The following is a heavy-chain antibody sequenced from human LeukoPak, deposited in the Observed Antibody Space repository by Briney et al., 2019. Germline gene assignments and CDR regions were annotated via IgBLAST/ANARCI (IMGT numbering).Heavy chain of an antibody. Sequence: AGGSLRLSCAASGFTVSSNYMSWVRQAPGKGLEWVSVIYSGGSTYYADSVKGRFTISRDNSKNTLYLQMNSVRAEDTAVYYCARVGIAVYYGMDVWGQGTTVTVSS. J-gene: IGHJ6*02. V-gene: IGHV3-66*01. D-gene: IGHD6-19*01. CDR3: ARVGIAVYYGMDV. CDR1: GFTVSSNY. CDR2: IYSGGST.